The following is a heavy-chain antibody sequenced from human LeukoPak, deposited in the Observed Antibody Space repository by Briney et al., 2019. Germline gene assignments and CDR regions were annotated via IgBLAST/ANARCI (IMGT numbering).Heavy chain of an antibody. CDR3: ARFSNYRNWFDP. V-gene: IGHV1-69*05. Sequence: GASVKVSCEASGGTFSSYAISWVRQAPGQGLEWMGGIIPIFGTANYAQKFQGRVTITTDESTSTAYMELSSLRSEDTAVYYCARFSNYRNWFDPWGQGTLVTVSS. D-gene: IGHD4-11*01. CDR1: GGTFSSYA. CDR2: IIPIFGTA. J-gene: IGHJ5*02.